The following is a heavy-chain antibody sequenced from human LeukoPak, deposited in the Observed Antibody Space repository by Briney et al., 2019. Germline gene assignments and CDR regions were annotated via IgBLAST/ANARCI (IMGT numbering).Heavy chain of an antibody. CDR1: GFTFSTYS. Sequence: GGSLRLSCAAPGFTFSTYSMTWVRQAPGKGLEWISHISSSGSTIYYADSVKGRFTISRDNAKNSLYLQMNSLRAEDTADYYCAELGVTMIGGVWGKGTTVTISS. CDR3: AELGVTMIGGV. J-gene: IGHJ6*04. V-gene: IGHV3-48*04. CDR2: ISSSGSTI. D-gene: IGHD3-10*02.